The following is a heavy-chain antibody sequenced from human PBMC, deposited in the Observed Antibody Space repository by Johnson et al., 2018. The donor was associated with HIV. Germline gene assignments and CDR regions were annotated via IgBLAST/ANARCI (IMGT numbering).Heavy chain of an antibody. CDR1: GFTVSSNY. D-gene: IGHD3-10*01. V-gene: IGHV3-38-3*01. CDR2: ISGGST. CDR3: ARGPLLWRAFDI. Sequence: VQLVESGGGLVKPGGSLRLSCAASGFTVSSNYMSWVRQAPGKGLEWVSSISGGSTYYADSRKGIFTISRDNSKNTLHLQMNSLRAEDTAVYDCARGPLLWRAFDIWGQGTMVTVSS. J-gene: IGHJ3*02.